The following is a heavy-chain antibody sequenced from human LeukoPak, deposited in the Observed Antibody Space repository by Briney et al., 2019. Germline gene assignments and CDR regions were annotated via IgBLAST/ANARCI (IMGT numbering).Heavy chain of an antibody. Sequence: GGSLRLSCAASGFTFSSYAMSWVRQAPGKGLEWVSAISGSGGSTYYADSVKGRFTISRDNSRNTVYLQMNSLRAEDTAVYYCAKAGYGDYLNNWFDPWGQGTLVTVSS. CDR3: AKAGYGDYLNNWFDP. J-gene: IGHJ5*02. V-gene: IGHV3-23*01. D-gene: IGHD4-17*01. CDR1: GFTFSSYA. CDR2: ISGSGGST.